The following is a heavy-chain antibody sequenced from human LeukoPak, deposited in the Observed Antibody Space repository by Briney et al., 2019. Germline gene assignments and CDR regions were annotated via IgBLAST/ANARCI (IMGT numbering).Heavy chain of an antibody. V-gene: IGHV1-69*06. CDR2: IIPIFGTA. CDR3: ARGNSSGSKYFQH. J-gene: IGHJ1*01. Sequence: SVKVSCKASGGTFSSYAISWVRQAPGRGLEWMGGIIPIFGTANYAQKFQGRVTITADKSTSTAYMELSSLRSEDTAVYYCARGNSSGSKYFQHWGQGTLVTVSS. CDR1: GGTFSSYA. D-gene: IGHD6-19*01.